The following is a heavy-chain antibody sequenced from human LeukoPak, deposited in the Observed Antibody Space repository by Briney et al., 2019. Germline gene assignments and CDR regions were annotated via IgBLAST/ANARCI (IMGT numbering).Heavy chain of an antibody. D-gene: IGHD3-22*01. CDR1: GGSISSSSYY. CDR2: IYYSGST. Sequence: SETLSLTCTVSGGSISSSSYYWGWIRQPPGKGLEWIGSIYYSGSTYYNPSLKSRVTISVDTSKNQFSLKLSSVTAADTAVYYCARLAAYYYDSSGYYYFDYWGQGTLVTVSS. CDR3: ARLAAYYYDSSGYYYFDY. J-gene: IGHJ4*02. V-gene: IGHV4-39*01.